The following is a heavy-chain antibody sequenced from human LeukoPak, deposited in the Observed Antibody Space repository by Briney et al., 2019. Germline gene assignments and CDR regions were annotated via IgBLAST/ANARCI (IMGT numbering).Heavy chain of an antibody. CDR2: ISGSGGST. V-gene: IGHV3-23*01. CDR1: GFTFSSHA. J-gene: IGHJ4*02. Sequence: GGSLRLSCAASGFTFSSHAMSWVRQAPGKGLEWVSAISGSGGSTYYADSVKGRFTISRDNSKNTLYLQMNSLRAEDTAVYYCVRDDDRPDNGLDYWGQGTLVTVSS. D-gene: IGHD3-22*01. CDR3: VRDDDRPDNGLDY.